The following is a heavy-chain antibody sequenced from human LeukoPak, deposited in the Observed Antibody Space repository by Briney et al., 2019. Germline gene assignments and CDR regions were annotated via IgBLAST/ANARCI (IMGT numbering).Heavy chain of an antibody. CDR3: ARGMGIAVADNFDY. V-gene: IGHV1-46*03. D-gene: IGHD6-19*01. CDR1: GYTFTSYY. Sequence: ASVKLSCKASGYTFTSYYMHCVRQAPGQGLEWMGIINPSVGSTSYAQKFQGRVTMTRDTSTSTVYMELSSLRSEDTAVYCCARGMGIAVADNFDYWGQGTLVTVSS. J-gene: IGHJ4*02. CDR2: INPSVGST.